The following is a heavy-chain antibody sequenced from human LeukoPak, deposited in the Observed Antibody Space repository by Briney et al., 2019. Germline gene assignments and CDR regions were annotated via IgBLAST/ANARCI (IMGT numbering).Heavy chain of an antibody. CDR2: IKQDGSEK. D-gene: IGHD4-17*01. J-gene: IGHJ4*02. Sequence: GGSLRLSCAASGFTFSSYWMSWVRQAPGKGLEWVANIKQDGSEKYYVDSVKGRFTISRDNAKNSLYLQMNSLRAEDTAVYYCARMGPDYGDYVFNYWGQGTLVTVSS. CDR1: GFTFSSYW. CDR3: ARMGPDYGDYVFNY. V-gene: IGHV3-7*01.